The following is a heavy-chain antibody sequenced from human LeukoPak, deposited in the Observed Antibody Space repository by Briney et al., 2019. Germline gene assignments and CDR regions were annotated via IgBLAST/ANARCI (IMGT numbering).Heavy chain of an antibody. CDR2: IRRDGRDE. D-gene: IGHD4-23*01. CDR1: GFTFSSYG. V-gene: IGHV3-30*02. CDR3: AKDRDGGNFFFDY. J-gene: IGHJ4*02. Sequence: GGSLRLSCAASGFTFSSYGMHWVRQAPGKGLEWVAFIRRDGRDEDYAASVKGRFTVSRDNSRNTLYLQMNGLRPEDTALYYCAKDRDGGNFFFDYWGQGTLATVSS.